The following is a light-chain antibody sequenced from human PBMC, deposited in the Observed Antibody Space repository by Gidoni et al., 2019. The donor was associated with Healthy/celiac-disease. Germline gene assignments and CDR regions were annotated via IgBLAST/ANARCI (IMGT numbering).Light chain of an antibody. V-gene: IGKV4-1*01. CDR1: QSVLYSSNNKNY. CDR3: QQYYSTLPT. Sequence: DIVMTQSPDPLAVSLGERATINCKSSQSVLYSSNNKNYLAWYQQKPGQPPNLLIYWASTRESGVPDRFSGSGSGTDFTLTISSLQAEDVAVYYCQQYYSTLPTFGQGTRLEIK. J-gene: IGKJ5*01. CDR2: WAS.